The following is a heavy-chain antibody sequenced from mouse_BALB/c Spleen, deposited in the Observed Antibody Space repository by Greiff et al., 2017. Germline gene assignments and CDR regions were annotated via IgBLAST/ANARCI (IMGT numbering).Heavy chain of an antibody. J-gene: IGHJ3*01. D-gene: IGHD2-1*01. CDR2: IWAGGST. CDR1: GFSLTSYG. Sequence: VKLVESGPGLVAPSQSLSITCTVSGFSLTSYGVHWVRQPPGKGLEWLGVIWAGGSTNYNSALMSRLSISKDNSKSQVFLKMNSLQTDDTAMYYCARDQGYGNPWFAYWGQGTLVTVSA. CDR3: ARDQGYGNPWFAY. V-gene: IGHV2-9*02.